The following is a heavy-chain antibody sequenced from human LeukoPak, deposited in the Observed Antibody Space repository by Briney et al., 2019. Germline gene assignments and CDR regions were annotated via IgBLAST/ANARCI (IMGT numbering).Heavy chain of an antibody. CDR3: ARDRSYVFDY. J-gene: IGHJ4*02. D-gene: IGHD1-26*01. CDR1: GFTFSSYS. V-gene: IGHV3-23*01. Sequence: PGGSLRLSCAASGFTFSSYSMSWVRQAPGKGLEWVSSISHGAGSTYYADSVKGRFTISRDNAKNTLYLQMNSLRAEDTAVYYCARDRSYVFDYWGQGTLVTVSS. CDR2: ISHGAGST.